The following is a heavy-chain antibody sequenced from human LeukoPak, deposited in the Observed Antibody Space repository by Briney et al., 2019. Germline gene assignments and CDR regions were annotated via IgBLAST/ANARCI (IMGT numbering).Heavy chain of an antibody. J-gene: IGHJ3*02. Sequence: SETLSLTCTVSGGSLSSYYWSWIRQPPGKGLEWIGYIYYSGSTNYNPSLKSRVTISVDTSKNQFSLKLSSVTAADTAVYYCARDLSHYYDSSEAFDIWGQGTMVTVSS. CDR2: IYYSGST. V-gene: IGHV4-59*01. CDR3: ARDLSHYYDSSEAFDI. D-gene: IGHD3-22*01. CDR1: GGSLSSYY.